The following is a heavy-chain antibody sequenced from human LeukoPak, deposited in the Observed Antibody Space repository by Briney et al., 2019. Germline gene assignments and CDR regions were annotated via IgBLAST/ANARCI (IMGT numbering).Heavy chain of an antibody. D-gene: IGHD3-9*01. CDR2: ISSTSSSI. J-gene: IGHJ5*02. Sequence: GGSLRLSCAASGFTFNTYRMNWVRQAPGKGLEWASSISSTSSSIDYADSVKGRFTISRDNANNSLYLQMNSLRAEDTAVYYCAREPYILPGYWWFDPWGQGTLVTVSS. V-gene: IGHV3-21*01. CDR3: AREPYILPGYWWFDP. CDR1: GFTFNTYR.